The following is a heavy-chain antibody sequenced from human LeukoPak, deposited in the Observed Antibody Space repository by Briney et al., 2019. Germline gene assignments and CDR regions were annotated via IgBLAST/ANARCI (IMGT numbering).Heavy chain of an antibody. V-gene: IGHV1-18*01. D-gene: IGHD5-18*01. Sequence: EASVKVPCKSSGYTFTTYGITWVRQAPGQGLEWMGWISTYNGNTNYAQKLQGRVTMTTDTSTSTAYMELRSLRSDDTAMYYCARDRMDTGTYFDYWGQGTLVTVSS. CDR1: GYTFTTYG. CDR2: ISTYNGNT. J-gene: IGHJ4*02. CDR3: ARDRMDTGTYFDY.